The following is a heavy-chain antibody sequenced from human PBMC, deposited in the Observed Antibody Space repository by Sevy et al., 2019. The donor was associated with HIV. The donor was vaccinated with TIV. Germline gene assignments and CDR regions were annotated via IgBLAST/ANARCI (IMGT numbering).Heavy chain of an antibody. CDR2: MKPDSGKR. CDR3: ARADLDSSTFFYYYGMDV. CDR1: GYTFTSYD. J-gene: IGHJ6*02. D-gene: IGHD6-13*01. Sequence: ASVKVSCKTSGYTFTSYDINWVRQATGQGLEWMGWMKPDSGKRGYSQKFQGRVTMTTYTSISTAYMELRSLRSEDSDVYYCARADLDSSTFFYYYGMDVWGQGTTVTVSS. V-gene: IGHV1-8*01.